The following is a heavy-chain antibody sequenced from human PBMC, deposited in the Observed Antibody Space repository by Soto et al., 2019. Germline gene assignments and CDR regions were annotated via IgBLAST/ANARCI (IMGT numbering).Heavy chain of an antibody. CDR1: GFTFSSYA. J-gene: IGHJ3*02. V-gene: IGHV3-23*01. Sequence: EVQLLESGGGLAQPGGSLRLSCAASGFTFSSYAMSWVRQAPAQGLEWVSGISGSGGSTYYADPVKGRFTISRDSSKNTWYLQMDSLRAEDTAVYYCAKKTDSSSPWGALDIWGQGTMVSVSS. CDR2: ISGSGGST. D-gene: IGHD6-6*01. CDR3: AKKTDSSSPWGALDI.